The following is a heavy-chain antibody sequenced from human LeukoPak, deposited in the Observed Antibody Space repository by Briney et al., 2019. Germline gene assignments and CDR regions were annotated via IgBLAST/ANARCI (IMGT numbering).Heavy chain of an antibody. CDR3: SREAGTFDY. V-gene: IGHV3-74*01. CDR2: INSDGSST. CDR1: GYTFSSYW. J-gene: IGHJ4*02. Sequence: PGGSLRLSCAASGYTFSSYWMHWVRQARGKGLVWVSRINSDGSSTSYADSVKGRFTISRDNAKNTLYLQMNSLRAEDTAVYYCSREAGTFDYWGQGTLVTVSS. D-gene: IGHD1-7*01.